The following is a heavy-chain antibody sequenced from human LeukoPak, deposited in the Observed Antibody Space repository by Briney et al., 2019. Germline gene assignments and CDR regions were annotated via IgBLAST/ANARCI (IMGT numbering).Heavy chain of an antibody. Sequence: GGSLRLSCAASGFTFSSYSMNWVRQAPGKGLEWVSSISSSSSYIYYADSMKGRFTISRDNAKNSLYLQMNSLRAEDTAVYYCARDPAVTYYYDSSGYLDYWGQGTLVTVSS. V-gene: IGHV3-21*01. D-gene: IGHD3-22*01. CDR3: ARDPAVTYYYDSSGYLDY. CDR1: GFTFSSYS. CDR2: ISSSSSYI. J-gene: IGHJ4*02.